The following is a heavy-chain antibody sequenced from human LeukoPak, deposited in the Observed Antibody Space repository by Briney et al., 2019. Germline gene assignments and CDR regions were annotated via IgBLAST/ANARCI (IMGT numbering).Heavy chain of an antibody. Sequence: GGSLRLSCAASGFTFSSYAMSWVRQAPGKGLEWVSAISGSGGSTYYADSVKGRFTISRDNSKNTLYLQMNSLRAEDTAVYYCAKDLDWNYYDSSGLDYWGQGTLVTVSS. J-gene: IGHJ4*02. V-gene: IGHV3-23*01. D-gene: IGHD3-22*01. CDR3: AKDLDWNYYDSSGLDY. CDR1: GFTFSSYA. CDR2: ISGSGGST.